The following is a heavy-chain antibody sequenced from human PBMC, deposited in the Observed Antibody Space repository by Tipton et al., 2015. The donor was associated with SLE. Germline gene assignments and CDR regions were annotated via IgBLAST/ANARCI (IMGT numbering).Heavy chain of an antibody. J-gene: IGHJ3*01. CDR2: IYYSGDT. Sequence: TLSLTCTVSGGTISTYYWSWIRQPPGKGLEWIGYIYYSGDTNYNPSLESRVTISVDTSKNQFSLELNSVTAADTAVYYCARGYTPDGFELWGPGTMVTVSS. V-gene: IGHV4-59*01. D-gene: IGHD5-18*01. CDR3: ARGYTPDGFEL. CDR1: GGTISTYY.